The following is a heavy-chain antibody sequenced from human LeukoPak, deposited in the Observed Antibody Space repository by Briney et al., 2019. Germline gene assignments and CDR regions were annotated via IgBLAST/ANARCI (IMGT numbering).Heavy chain of an antibody. V-gene: IGHV1-18*01. D-gene: IGHD3-10*01. CDR3: ARGAYYYGSGSYSWFDP. J-gene: IGHJ5*02. Sequence: GASVKVSCKASGYTFTSYGISWVRQAPGQGLEWMGWISAYNGNTNYAQKLQGRVTMTTDTSTSTAYMELRSLRSDDTAVYYCARGAYYYGSGSYSWFDPWGQGTLVTVSS. CDR1: GYTFTSYG. CDR2: ISAYNGNT.